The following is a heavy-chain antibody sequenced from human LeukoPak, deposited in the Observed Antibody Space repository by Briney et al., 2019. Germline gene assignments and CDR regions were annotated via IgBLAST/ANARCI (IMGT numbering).Heavy chain of an antibody. J-gene: IGHJ4*02. CDR2: INHSGST. CDR1: GGSISSGGYS. CDR3: ARAGDSSGYSDY. D-gene: IGHD3-22*01. V-gene: IGHV4-30-2*01. Sequence: SQTLSLTCAVSGGSISSGGYSWSWIRQPPGKGLEWIGEINHSGSTNYNPSLKSRVTISVDTSKNQFSLKLSSVTAADTAVYYCARAGDSSGYSDYWGQGTLVTVSS.